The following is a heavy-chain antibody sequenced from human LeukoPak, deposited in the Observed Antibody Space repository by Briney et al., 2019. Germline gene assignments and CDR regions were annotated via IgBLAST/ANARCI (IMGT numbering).Heavy chain of an antibody. CDR3: ARSYSSGWGLYWYFDL. CDR2: INHSGST. Sequence: SETLSLTCAVYGGSFSGYYWSWIRQPPGKGLEWIGEINHSGSTNYNPSLKSRVTISVDTSKNQFSLKLSSVTAADTAVYYCARSYSSGWGLYWYFDLWGRGTLVTVSS. D-gene: IGHD6-19*01. J-gene: IGHJ2*01. CDR1: GGSFSGYY. V-gene: IGHV4-34*01.